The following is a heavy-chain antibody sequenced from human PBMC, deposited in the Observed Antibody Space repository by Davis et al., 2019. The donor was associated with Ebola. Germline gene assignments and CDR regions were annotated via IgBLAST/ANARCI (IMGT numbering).Heavy chain of an antibody. CDR2: TYYSSKWYN. J-gene: IGHJ3*02. D-gene: IGHD5-24*01. Sequence: HSQTPSLTCAISGDSVSISSGGYNWIRQSPSRGLEWLGRTYYSSKWYNDYAVSVKSRTTITPDTSKNQLSLHLNSVTPEDTAVYYCARGWLRTAFDIWGQGTMVTVSP. V-gene: IGHV6-1*01. CDR1: GDSVSISSGG. CDR3: ARGWLRTAFDI.